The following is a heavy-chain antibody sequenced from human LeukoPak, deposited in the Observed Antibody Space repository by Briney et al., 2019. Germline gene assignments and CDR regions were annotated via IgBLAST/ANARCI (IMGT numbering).Heavy chain of an antibody. D-gene: IGHD1-26*01. CDR2: ISTSGSYI. J-gene: IGHJ4*02. CDR3: AGLLPTSQ. Sequence: GGSLRLSCAASGFTLSNYNMDWVRQAPGKGLEWVSSISTSGSYIYYADSVKGRFTISRGNAKNSLYLQMNSLRAEDTGVYYCAGLLPTSQWGQGTLVIVSS. CDR1: GFTLSNYN. V-gene: IGHV3-21*01.